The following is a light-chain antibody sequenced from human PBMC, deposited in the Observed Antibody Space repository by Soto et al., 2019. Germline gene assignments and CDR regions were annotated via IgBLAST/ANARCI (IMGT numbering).Light chain of an antibody. CDR2: LNSDGSH. J-gene: IGLJ2*01. CDR1: SGHSSYA. V-gene: IGLV4-69*01. Sequence: QLVLTQSPSASASLGASVKLTCTLSSGHSSYAIAWHQQQPGKGPRYLMNLNSDGSHTKGDGIPDRFSGSSSGAERYLTISSLQSEDEADYYCQTWGTGTVVFGGGTKLTVL. CDR3: QTWGTGTVV.